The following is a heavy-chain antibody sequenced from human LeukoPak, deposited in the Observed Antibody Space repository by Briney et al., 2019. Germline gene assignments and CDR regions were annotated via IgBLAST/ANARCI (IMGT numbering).Heavy chain of an antibody. J-gene: IGHJ4*02. CDR1: GGSISSYY. V-gene: IGHV4-59*01. Sequence: QASETLSLTCTVSGGSISSYYWSWIRQPPGKGLEWIGYIYYSGSTNYNPSLKSRVTISVDTSKNQFSLKLSSVTAADTAVYYCARDRYSSGWWRGSSWGQGTLVTVSS. CDR2: IYYSGST. CDR3: ARDRYSSGWWRGSS. D-gene: IGHD6-19*01.